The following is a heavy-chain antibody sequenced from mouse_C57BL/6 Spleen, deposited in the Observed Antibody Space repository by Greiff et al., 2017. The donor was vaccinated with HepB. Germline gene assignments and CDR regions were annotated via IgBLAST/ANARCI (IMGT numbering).Heavy chain of an antibody. CDR1: GFTFSSYG. V-gene: IGHV5-6*01. J-gene: IGHJ1*03. D-gene: IGHD1-1*01. CDR2: ISSGGSYT. CDR3: ARQITTVVAKGYFDV. Sequence: EVKLVESGGDLVKPGGSLKLSCAASGFTFSSYGMSWVRQTPDKRLEWVATISSGGSYTYYPDSVKGRFTISRDNAKNTLYLQMSSLKSEDTAMYYCARQITTVVAKGYFDVWGTGTTVTVSS.